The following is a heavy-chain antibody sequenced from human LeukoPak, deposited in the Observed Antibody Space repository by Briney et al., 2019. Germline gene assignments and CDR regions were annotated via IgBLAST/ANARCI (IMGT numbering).Heavy chain of an antibody. Sequence: SVKVSCKASGGTFSSYAISWVRQAPGQGLEWMGRIIPIFGIANYAQKFQGRVMITADKSTSTAYMELSSLRSEDTAVYYCAREGIASVRFDYWGQGTLVTVSS. J-gene: IGHJ4*02. CDR3: AREGIASVRFDY. V-gene: IGHV1-69*04. CDR1: GGTFSSYA. D-gene: IGHD6-13*01. CDR2: IIPIFGIA.